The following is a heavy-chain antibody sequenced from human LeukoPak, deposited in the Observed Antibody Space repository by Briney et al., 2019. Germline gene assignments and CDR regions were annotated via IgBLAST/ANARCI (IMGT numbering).Heavy chain of an antibody. CDR3: AKDALRFSWSSSWYMAY. Sequence: PGGSLRLSCAASGFTFSSYGMHWVRQAPGKGLEWVAVIWYDGSNKYYADSVKGRFTISRDNSKNTLYLQMNSLRAEDTAVYYCAKDALRFSWSSSWYMAYWGQGTLVTVSS. V-gene: IGHV3-30*02. D-gene: IGHD6-13*01. CDR1: GFTFSSYG. CDR2: IWYDGSNK. J-gene: IGHJ4*02.